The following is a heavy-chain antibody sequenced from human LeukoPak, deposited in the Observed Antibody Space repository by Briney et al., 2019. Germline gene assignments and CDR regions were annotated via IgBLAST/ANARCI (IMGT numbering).Heavy chain of an antibody. J-gene: IGHJ6*03. Sequence: GGSLRLSCAASGFTFSSYGMHWVRQAPGKGLEWVAFIRYDGSNKYYADSVKGRFTISRDNSKNTLYLQMNSLRAEDTAVYYCAKEGGSYYGIYYYYMDVWGKGTTVTVSS. CDR2: IRYDGSNK. CDR1: GFTFSSYG. V-gene: IGHV3-30*02. CDR3: AKEGGSYYGIYYYYMDV. D-gene: IGHD1-26*01.